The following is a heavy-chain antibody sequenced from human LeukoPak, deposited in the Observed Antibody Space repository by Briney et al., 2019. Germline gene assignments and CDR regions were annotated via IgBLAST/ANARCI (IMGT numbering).Heavy chain of an antibody. D-gene: IGHD2-2*01. CDR3: AKTYCSSTSCYERDY. CDR2: ISGSGGST. J-gene: IGHJ4*02. V-gene: IGHV3-23*01. CDR1: GFTLSSYA. Sequence: GGSLRLSCAASGFTLSSYAMSWVRQAPGKGLEWVSAISGSGGSTYYADSVKGRFTISRDNSKNTLYLQMNSLRAEDTAVYYCAKTYCSSTSCYERDYWGQGTLVTVSS.